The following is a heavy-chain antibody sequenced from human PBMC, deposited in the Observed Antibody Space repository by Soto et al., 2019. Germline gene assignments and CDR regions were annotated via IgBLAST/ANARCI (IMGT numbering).Heavy chain of an antibody. CDR1: GGSISSYY. V-gene: IGHV4-59*01. D-gene: IGHD1-26*01. CDR3: ARGGGSPDY. Sequence: QVQLQESGPGLVKPPETLSLTCTVSGGSISSYYWSWIRQPPGKGLEWIGYIYYSGSTNYNPSLKSRVTISVDTSKNQFSLKLSSVTAADTAVYYCARGGGSPDYWGQGTLVTVSS. J-gene: IGHJ4*02. CDR2: IYYSGST.